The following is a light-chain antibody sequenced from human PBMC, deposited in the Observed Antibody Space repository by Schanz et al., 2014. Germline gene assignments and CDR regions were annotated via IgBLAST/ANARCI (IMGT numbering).Light chain of an antibody. V-gene: IGLV2-14*02. CDR2: EGN. J-gene: IGLJ3*02. CDR3: SSYRSTTSLGV. Sequence: QSALTQPASVSGSPGQSITISCTGTSSDVGSYNLVSWYQHYPGKAPKLMIYEGNKRPSGVSNRFSGSKSGNTASLTISGLQAEDEADYYCSSYRSTTSLGVFGGGTKLTVL. CDR1: SSDVGSYNL.